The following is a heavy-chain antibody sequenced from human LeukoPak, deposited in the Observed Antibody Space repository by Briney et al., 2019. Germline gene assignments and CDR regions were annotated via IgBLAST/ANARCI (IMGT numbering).Heavy chain of an antibody. V-gene: IGHV4-30-4*01. CDR3: ARYTVTTIGFDP. CDR2: IYYSGST. Sequence: SETLSLTCTVSGGSISSGDYYWSGIRQPPGKGLEWIGHIYYSGSTYYNPSLKSRVTISVDTSKNQFSLKLSSVTAADTAMYYCARYTVTTIGFDPWGQGTLVTVSS. J-gene: IGHJ5*02. CDR1: GGSISSGDYY. D-gene: IGHD4-17*01.